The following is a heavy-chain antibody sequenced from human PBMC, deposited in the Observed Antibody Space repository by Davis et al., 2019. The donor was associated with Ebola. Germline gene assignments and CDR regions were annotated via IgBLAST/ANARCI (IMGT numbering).Heavy chain of an antibody. CDR1: GFTFSSFG. Sequence: GGSLRLSCAVSGFTFSSFGMHWVRQAPGKGLEWVAVIRYDGSNEYYADSVKGRFTISRDNSRNTLYLQMNSLRAEDTAVYYCAKDRTTVTHYWYFDLWGRGTLVTVSS. J-gene: IGHJ2*01. CDR2: IRYDGSNE. D-gene: IGHD4-17*01. V-gene: IGHV3-30*02. CDR3: AKDRTTVTHYWYFDL.